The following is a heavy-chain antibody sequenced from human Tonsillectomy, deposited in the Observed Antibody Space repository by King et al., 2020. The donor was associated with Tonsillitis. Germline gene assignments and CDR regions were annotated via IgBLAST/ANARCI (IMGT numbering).Heavy chain of an antibody. CDR3: ARKGKGLLWFGELSQPDYDYYGMDV. CDR1: GFTFSSYS. J-gene: IGHJ6*02. Sequence: QLLQSGGGLVKPGGSLRLSCAASGFTFSSYSMNWVRQAPGKGLEWVSSISSISSYIYYADSVKGRFTISRDNAKNSLYLQMNSLRAEDTAVYYCARKGKGLLWFGELSQPDYDYYGMDVWGQGTTVTVSS. D-gene: IGHD3-10*01. V-gene: IGHV3-21*01. CDR2: ISSISSYI.